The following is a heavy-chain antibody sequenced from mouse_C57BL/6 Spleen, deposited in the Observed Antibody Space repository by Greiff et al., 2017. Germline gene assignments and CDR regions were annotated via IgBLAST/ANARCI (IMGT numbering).Heavy chain of an antibody. CDR1: GFTFTDYY. CDR2: IRNKANGYTT. V-gene: IGHV7-3*01. D-gene: IGHD2-1*01. Sequence: EVQRVESGGGLVQPGGSLSLSCAASGFTFTDYYMSWVRQPPGKALEWLGFIRNKANGYTTEYSASVKGRFTISRDNSQSILYLQMNALRAEDSANYYCARYYGNHDYWGQGTTLTVSS. CDR3: ARYYGNHDY. J-gene: IGHJ2*01.